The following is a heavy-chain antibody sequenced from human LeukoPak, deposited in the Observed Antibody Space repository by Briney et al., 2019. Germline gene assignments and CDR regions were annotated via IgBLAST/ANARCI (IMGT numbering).Heavy chain of an antibody. CDR2: ISSSSSYI. CDR1: GFTFSSYS. CDR3: ARDRTDYYGSGSLDY. V-gene: IGHV3-21*01. Sequence: GGSLRLSCAASGFTFSSYSMNWVRQAPGKGLEWVSSISSSSSYIYYADSVKGRFTISRDNAKNSLYLQMNSLRAEDTAVYYCARDRTDYYGSGSLDYWGQGTLVTVSS. D-gene: IGHD3-10*01. J-gene: IGHJ4*02.